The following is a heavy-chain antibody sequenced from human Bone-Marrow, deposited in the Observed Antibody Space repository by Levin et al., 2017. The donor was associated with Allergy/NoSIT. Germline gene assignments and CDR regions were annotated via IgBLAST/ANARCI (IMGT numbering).Heavy chain of an antibody. J-gene: IGHJ6*02. V-gene: IGHV3-30-3*01. CDR2: ISFDGRLK. CDR3: STDKTELFTTYYAVDI. D-gene: IGHD1-14*01. Sequence: GGSLRLSCSASGFTFSSFAMHWVRQAPGKGLEWVALISFDGRLKYYADSLVGRFTISRDNSRNTLFLQMHSLGPKDTAVYFCSTDKTELFTTYYAVDIWRQGTTVTVSS. CDR1: GFTFSSFA.